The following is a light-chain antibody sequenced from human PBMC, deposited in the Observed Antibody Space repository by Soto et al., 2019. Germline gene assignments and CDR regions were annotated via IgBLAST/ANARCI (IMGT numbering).Light chain of an antibody. CDR2: GAS. Sequence: EIVMTQSPVTLSVSPGERATLSCRASQSVSSSYLAWYQQKPGQAPRLLIYGASSRATGIPDRFSGSGSGTDFTLTISRLEPEDFAVYYCQQYGSSRTWTFGQGTKVDNK. V-gene: IGKV3-20*01. CDR1: QSVSSSY. CDR3: QQYGSSRTWT. J-gene: IGKJ1*01.